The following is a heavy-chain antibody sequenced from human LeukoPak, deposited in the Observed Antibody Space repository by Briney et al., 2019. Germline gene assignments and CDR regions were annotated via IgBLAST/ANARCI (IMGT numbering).Heavy chain of an antibody. J-gene: IGHJ4*02. CDR3: ARDSSSSGPAFDY. CDR1: GGSLSSGGYY. CDR2: IYYSGST. V-gene: IGHV4-31*03. D-gene: IGHD6-6*01. Sequence: SETLSLTCTVSGGSLSSGGYYWSWIRQHPGKGLEWIGHIYYSGSTYYNPSLKSRVTISVDTSKNQFSLKLSSVTAADTAVYYCARDSSSSGPAFDYWGQGTLVTVSS.